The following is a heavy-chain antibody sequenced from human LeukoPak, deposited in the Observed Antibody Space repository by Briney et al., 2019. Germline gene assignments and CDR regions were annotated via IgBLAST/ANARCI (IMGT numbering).Heavy chain of an antibody. Sequence: MTSETLSLTCAVYGGSFSGYCWSWIRQPPGKGLEWIGEINHSGSTNYNPSLKSRVTISVDTSKNQFSLKLGSVTAADTAVYYCARGAGQWLSNPRTNWFDPWGQGTLVTVSS. CDR1: GGSFSGYC. D-gene: IGHD6-19*01. CDR3: ARGAGQWLSNPRTNWFDP. V-gene: IGHV4-34*01. CDR2: INHSGST. J-gene: IGHJ5*02.